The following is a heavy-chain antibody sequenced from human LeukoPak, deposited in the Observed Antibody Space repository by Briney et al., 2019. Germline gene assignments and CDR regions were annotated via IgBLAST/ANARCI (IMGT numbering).Heavy chain of an antibody. V-gene: IGHV4-39*01. CDR3: ARQKGTTYDYVWGSYRYTDY. D-gene: IGHD3-16*02. CDR1: GGSISSSSYY. J-gene: IGHJ4*02. Sequence: SETLSLTCTVSGGSISSSSYYWGWIRQPPGKGLEWIGSIYYSGSTYYNPSLKSRVTISVDTSKNQFSLKLSSVTAAGTAVYYCARQKGTTYDYVWGSYRYTDYWGQGTLVTVSS. CDR2: IYYSGST.